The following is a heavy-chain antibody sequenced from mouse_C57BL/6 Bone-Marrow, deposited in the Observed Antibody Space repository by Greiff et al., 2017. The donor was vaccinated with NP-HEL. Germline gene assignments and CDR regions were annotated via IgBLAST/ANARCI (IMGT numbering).Heavy chain of an antibody. Sequence: VQLQQPGAELVKPGASVKLSCKASGYTYTSYWMHWVKQRPGQGLEWIGMIHPNSGSTNYNEKFKSKATLTVDKSSSTAYMQLSSLTSEDSAVYYCARKVITTVLEDWYFDVWGTGTTVTVSS. J-gene: IGHJ1*03. CDR2: IHPNSGST. V-gene: IGHV1-64*01. CDR1: GYTYTSYW. CDR3: ARKVITTVLEDWYFDV. D-gene: IGHD1-1*01.